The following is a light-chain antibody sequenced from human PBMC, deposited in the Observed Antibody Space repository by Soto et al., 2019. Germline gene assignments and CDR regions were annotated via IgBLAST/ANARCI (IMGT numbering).Light chain of an antibody. V-gene: IGKV3-11*01. Sequence: EIVLTQSPATLSLSPGERATLSCRASQSVSSYLAWYQQEPGQAPRLLIYDASNRATGIPARFSGSGSGTDFTLTISSLEPEDFAVYYCQQRSDWPITIGGGTKVDIK. CDR3: QQRSDWPIT. J-gene: IGKJ4*01. CDR1: QSVSSY. CDR2: DAS.